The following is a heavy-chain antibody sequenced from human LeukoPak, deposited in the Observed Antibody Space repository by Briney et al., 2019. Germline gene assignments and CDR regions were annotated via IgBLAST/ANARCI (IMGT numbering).Heavy chain of an antibody. CDR3: AREGNWNNFDY. V-gene: IGHV3-48*03. Sequence: PGGSLRLSCAASGFTFSNYEMNWVRQATGKGLEWVSYISSSAGTLYYADSVKGRFTISRDNAKKSLYLQMNSLRAEDTAVYYCAREGNWNNFDYWGQGTLVTVSS. J-gene: IGHJ4*02. CDR1: GFTFSNYE. CDR2: ISSSAGTL. D-gene: IGHD1-1*01.